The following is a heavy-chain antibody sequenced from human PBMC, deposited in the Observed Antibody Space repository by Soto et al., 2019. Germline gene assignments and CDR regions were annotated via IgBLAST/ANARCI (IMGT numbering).Heavy chain of an antibody. V-gene: IGHV1-2*04. CDR2: INPNSGGT. J-gene: IGHJ5*02. CDR1: GYTFTGYY. Sequence: ASVKVSCKASGYTFTGYYMHWVRQAPGQGLEWMGWINPNSGGTNYAQKFQGWVTMTRDTSISTAYMELSRLRSDDTAVYYCARAHITIFVKSGPKECWFDPWGQGTLVTVSS. D-gene: IGHD3-3*01. CDR3: ARAHITIFVKSGPKECWFDP.